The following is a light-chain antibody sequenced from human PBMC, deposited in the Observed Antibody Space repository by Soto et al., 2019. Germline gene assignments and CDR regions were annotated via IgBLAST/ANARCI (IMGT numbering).Light chain of an antibody. J-gene: IGKJ2*01. V-gene: IGKV1-39*01. CDR3: QQSYRTPYT. Sequence: DIHMTQSPSSLSASVGDRVTITCRASQSISSDLNWYQQKPGKAPQLLIYATSSLRSGVPSRLSGSGSGTDCTLTISSLQPEDFATYYCQQSYRTPYTVGEGTKLEIK. CDR1: QSISSD. CDR2: ATS.